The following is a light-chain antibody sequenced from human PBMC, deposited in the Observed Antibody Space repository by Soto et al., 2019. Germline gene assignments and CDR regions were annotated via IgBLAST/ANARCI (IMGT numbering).Light chain of an antibody. CDR3: QQYTGPPTT. CDR1: QSVSNC. Sequence: EIVLTQSPATLSLSPGERATLSCRASQSVSNCLAWYQHKPGQAPRLVIYGASNRATDIPARFSGSGSGTDFTLTISGLEPEDSAVYFCQQYTGPPTTFGQGTRLEIK. CDR2: GAS. J-gene: IGKJ5*01. V-gene: IGKV3-11*01.